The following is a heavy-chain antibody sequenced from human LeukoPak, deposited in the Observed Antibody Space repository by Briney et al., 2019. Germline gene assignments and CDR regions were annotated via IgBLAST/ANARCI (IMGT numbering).Heavy chain of an antibody. CDR1: GGSISSGGYY. D-gene: IGHD5-18*01. CDR2: IYYSGST. V-gene: IGHV4-31*03. Sequence: PSETLSLTCTVSGGSISSGGYYWSWIRQHPGKGLEWIGYIYYSGSTYYNPSLKSRVTISVDTSKNQFSLKLSSVTAADTAVYYCAAMDTAMDYSDYWGQGTLVTVSS. J-gene: IGHJ4*02. CDR3: AAMDTAMDYSDY.